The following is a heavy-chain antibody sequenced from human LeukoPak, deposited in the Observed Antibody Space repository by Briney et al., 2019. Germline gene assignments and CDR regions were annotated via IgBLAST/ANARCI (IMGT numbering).Heavy chain of an antibody. CDR1: GYTFTSYA. CDR2: INAGNGNT. CDR3: ARDPGSSGYYNYYMDV. J-gene: IGHJ6*03. Sequence: ASVKVSCKASGYTFTSYAMHWVRQAHGQRLEWMGWINAGNGNTKYSQEFQGRVTFTRDTSASKAYMELSSLRSEETAVYYGARDPGSSGYYNYYMDVWGKGTTVTVSS. D-gene: IGHD6-19*01. V-gene: IGHV1-3*03.